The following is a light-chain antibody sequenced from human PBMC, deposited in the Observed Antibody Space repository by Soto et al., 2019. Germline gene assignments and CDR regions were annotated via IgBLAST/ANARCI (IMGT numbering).Light chain of an antibody. CDR2: EVS. CDR1: SSDGGHYKY. Sequence: QSALTQPPSASGSPGQSVTISCTGTSSDGGHYKYVSWYQHHPGKAPKLMIYEVSKRPSGVPARFSGSESGNTASLTVSGLQAEDEADYYCSSYAGGNRVFGTGTKLTVL. V-gene: IGLV2-8*01. CDR3: SSYAGGNRV. J-gene: IGLJ1*01.